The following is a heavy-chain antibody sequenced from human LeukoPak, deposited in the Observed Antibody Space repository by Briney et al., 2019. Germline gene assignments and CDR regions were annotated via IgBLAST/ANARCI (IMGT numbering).Heavy chain of an antibody. CDR3: ATYGDYGLRFDY. V-gene: IGHV3-9*01. CDR2: ISWNSGSI. J-gene: IGHJ4*02. D-gene: IGHD4-17*01. Sequence: PGRSLRLSCAASGFSFDDYAMPWVRQAPGKGREWVSGISWNSGSIGYADSVKGRFTISRDNAKNSLYLQMNSLRAEDTALYYCATYGDYGLRFDYWGQGTLVTVSS. CDR1: GFSFDDYA.